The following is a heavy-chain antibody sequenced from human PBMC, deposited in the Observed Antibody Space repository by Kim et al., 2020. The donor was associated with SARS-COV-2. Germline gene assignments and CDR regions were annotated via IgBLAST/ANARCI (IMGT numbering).Heavy chain of an antibody. V-gene: IGHV3-7*01. D-gene: IGHD6-19*01. J-gene: IGHJ4*02. Sequence: YVDSVKGRFTICRDNAKNSLYLQMRSLRDDDTAVFYCVKDHLTNGWYIYYWGQGALVTVSS. CDR3: VKDHLTNGWYIYY.